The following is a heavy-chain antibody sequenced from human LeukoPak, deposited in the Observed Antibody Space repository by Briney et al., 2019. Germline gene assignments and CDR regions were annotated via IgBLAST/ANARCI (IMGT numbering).Heavy chain of an antibody. D-gene: IGHD3-10*01. CDR2: TRYDGSNK. Sequence: GGSLRLSCAASGFTFSSYGMHWVRQAPGKGLEWVAFTRYDGSNKYYADSVKGRFTISRDNSKNTLYLQMNSLRAEDTAVYYCAKDLVLWFGELPNPFDYWGQGTLVTVSS. V-gene: IGHV3-30*02. J-gene: IGHJ4*02. CDR3: AKDLVLWFGELPNPFDY. CDR1: GFTFSSYG.